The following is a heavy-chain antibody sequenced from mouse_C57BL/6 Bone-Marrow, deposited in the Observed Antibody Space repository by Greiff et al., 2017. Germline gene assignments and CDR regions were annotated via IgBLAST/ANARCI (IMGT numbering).Heavy chain of an antibody. CDR3: ARGGSNYGYFDV. Sequence: QVQLQQSGAELVMPGASVKLSCKASGYTFTSYWMHWVKQRPGQGLEWIGEIDPSDSYTNYNQKFKGKSTLTVDKSSSTAYMQLSSLTSEDSAVYYCARGGSNYGYFDVWGTGTTVTVSS. D-gene: IGHD2-5*01. J-gene: IGHJ1*03. CDR2: IDPSDSYT. CDR1: GYTFTSYW. V-gene: IGHV1-69*01.